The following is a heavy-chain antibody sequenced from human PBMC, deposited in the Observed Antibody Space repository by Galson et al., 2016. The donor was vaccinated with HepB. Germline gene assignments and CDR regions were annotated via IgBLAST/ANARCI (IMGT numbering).Heavy chain of an antibody. CDR2: SSHDRNVK. J-gene: IGHJ4*02. V-gene: IGHV3-48*02. CDR1: GFSFTEYA. Sequence: SLRLSCAAPGFSFTEYAMNWVRQAPGKGLEWVSESSHDRNVKYYARSVTGRFTVSRDNAKNSLYLQMTSLRDEDTAVYYCATWGWQLLKTDYWGQGILVTVSS. CDR3: ATWGWQLLKTDY. D-gene: IGHD1-26*01.